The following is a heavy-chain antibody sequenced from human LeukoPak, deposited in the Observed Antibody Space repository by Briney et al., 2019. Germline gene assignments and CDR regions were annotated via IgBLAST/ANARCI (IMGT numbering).Heavy chain of an antibody. CDR2: INPNSGGT. J-gene: IGHJ4*02. V-gene: IGHV1-2*02. CDR1: GYTFTGYY. CDR3: ARDRYLDFWSGYWAG. Sequence: GASVKVSCKASGYTFTGYYIHWVRQAPGQGLEWMGWINPNSGGTNYAQKFQGRVTMTRDTSISTAYMELSRLRSDDTAVYYCARDRYLDFWSGYWAGWGQGTLVTVSS. D-gene: IGHD3-3*01.